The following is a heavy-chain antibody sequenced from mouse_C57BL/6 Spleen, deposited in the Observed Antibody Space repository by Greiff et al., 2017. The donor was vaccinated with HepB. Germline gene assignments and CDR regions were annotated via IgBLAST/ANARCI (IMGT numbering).Heavy chain of an antibody. CDR1: GYTFTEYT. J-gene: IGHJ1*03. CDR3: ARHEDRDYSNYLGWYFDV. CDR2: FYPGSGSI. D-gene: IGHD2-5*01. V-gene: IGHV1-62-2*01. Sequence: QVQLKQSGAELVKPGASVKLSCKASGYTFTEYTIHWVKQRSGQGLEWIGWFYPGSGSIKYNEKFKDKATLTADKSSSTVYMELSRLTSEDSAVYFCARHEDRDYSNYLGWYFDVWGTGTTVTVSS.